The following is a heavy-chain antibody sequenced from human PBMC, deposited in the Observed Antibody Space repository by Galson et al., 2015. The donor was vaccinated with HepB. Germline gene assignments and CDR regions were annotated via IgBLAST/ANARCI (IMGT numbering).Heavy chain of an antibody. J-gene: IGHJ5*02. CDR2: INSDGRST. D-gene: IGHD1-1*01. Sequence: SLRLSCAAYGFTFSNFWMHWVRQAPGKGLVWLQHINSDGRSTKYLDSVRGRFTISRDNANNTLYLQMTSLRAEDTGVYFCARDNLENQLNWLDPWGRGTLVTVSS. CDR3: ARDNLENQLNWLDP. V-gene: IGHV3-74*01. CDR1: GFTFSNFW.